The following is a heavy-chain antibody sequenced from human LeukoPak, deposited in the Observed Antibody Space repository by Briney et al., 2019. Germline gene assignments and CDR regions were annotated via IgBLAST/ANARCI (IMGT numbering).Heavy chain of an antibody. J-gene: IGHJ6*02. V-gene: IGHV1-18*01. CDR1: GYTFTNYA. Sequence: ASVKVSSKASGYTFTNYAVSWVRQAPGQGLEYMGYISAYNGNTNYAQNLRGRVTMTTDTSTTTVYMELRSLSSDDTAVYYCARLYSSGWPLECMDVWGQGTTVTVSS. D-gene: IGHD6-19*01. CDR3: ARLYSSGWPLECMDV. CDR2: ISAYNGNT.